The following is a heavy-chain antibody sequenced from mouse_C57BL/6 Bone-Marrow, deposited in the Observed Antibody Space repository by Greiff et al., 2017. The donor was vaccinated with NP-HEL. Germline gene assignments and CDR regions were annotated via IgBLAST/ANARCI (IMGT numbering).Heavy chain of an antibody. CDR3: TIGSRYFDV. Sequence: EVKLEESGAELVRPGASVKLSCTASGFNIKDDYMHWVKQRPEQGLEWIGWIDPENGDTEYASKFQGKATITADTSSNTAYLQLSSLTSEDTAVYYCTIGSRYFDVWGTGTTVTVSS. CDR2: IDPENGDT. D-gene: IGHD1-1*01. J-gene: IGHJ1*03. V-gene: IGHV14-4*01. CDR1: GFNIKDDY.